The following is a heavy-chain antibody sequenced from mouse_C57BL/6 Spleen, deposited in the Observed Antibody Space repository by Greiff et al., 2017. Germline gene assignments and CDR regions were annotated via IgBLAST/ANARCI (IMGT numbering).Heavy chain of an antibody. CDR3: ARGGLLRSSWFAY. Sequence: VQLKESGPELVKPGASVKIPCKASGYTFTDYNMDWVKQSHGKSLEWIGDINPNNGGTIYNQKFKGKATLTVDKSSSTVYMELRSLTSEDTAVYYCARGGLLRSSWFAYWGQGTLVTVSA. D-gene: IGHD1-1*01. V-gene: IGHV1-18*01. J-gene: IGHJ3*01. CDR2: INPNNGGT. CDR1: GYTFTDYN.